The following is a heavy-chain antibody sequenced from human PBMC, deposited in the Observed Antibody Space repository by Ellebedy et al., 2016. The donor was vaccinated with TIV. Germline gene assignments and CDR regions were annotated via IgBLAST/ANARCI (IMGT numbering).Heavy chain of an antibody. J-gene: IGHJ4*02. CDR3: ARDPDYGDYFSPFDY. Sequence: GESLKISCAASGFTFSSYSMNWVRQAPGKGLEWVSYISSSSSTIYYADSVKGRFTISRDNAKNSLYLQMNSLRDEDTAVYYCARDPDYGDYFSPFDYWGQGTLVTVSS. CDR1: GFTFSSYS. V-gene: IGHV3-48*02. CDR2: ISSSSSTI. D-gene: IGHD4-17*01.